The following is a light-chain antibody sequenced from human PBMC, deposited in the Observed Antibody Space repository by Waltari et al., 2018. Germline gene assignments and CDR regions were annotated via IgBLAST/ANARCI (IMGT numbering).Light chain of an antibody. CDR3: QQYETSQVT. CDR1: QRVSSSH. CDR2: HAS. Sequence: EIVLTQSPGTLSLSPGERATVSCRASQRVSSSHLAWYQQKPGQPPRLLIYHASSRATGIPDRFSGSGSGTDFTLTISRLEPEDFAVYYCQQYETSQVTFGRGTKVEIK. V-gene: IGKV3-20*01. J-gene: IGKJ1*01.